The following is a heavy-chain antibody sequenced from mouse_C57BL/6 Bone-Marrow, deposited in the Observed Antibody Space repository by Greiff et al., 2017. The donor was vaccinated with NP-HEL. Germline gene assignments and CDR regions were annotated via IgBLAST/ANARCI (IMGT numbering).Heavy chain of an antibody. CDR3: ARGDHYYGSSYFDY. D-gene: IGHD1-1*01. CDR1: GFTFSSYG. CDR2: ISSGGSYT. Sequence: DVMLVESGGDLVKPGGSLKLSCAASGFTFSSYGMSWVRQTPDKRLEWVATISSGGSYTYYPDSVKGRFPISRDNAKNTLYLQMSSLKSEDTAMYYCARGDHYYGSSYFDYWGQGTTLTVSS. V-gene: IGHV5-6*02. J-gene: IGHJ2*01.